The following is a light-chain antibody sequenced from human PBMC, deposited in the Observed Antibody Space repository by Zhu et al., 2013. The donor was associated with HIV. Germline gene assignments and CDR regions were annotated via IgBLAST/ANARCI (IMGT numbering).Light chain of an antibody. Sequence: EIVMTQSPATLSVSPGERATLSCRASQNINSNLAWYQQKPGQAPRLLIYGASTRASGIPARFSGSGSGTEFALTISSLQSEDFAVYYCQQWNNWPPRRTFGQGTKVDFK. CDR2: GAS. V-gene: IGKV3-15*01. CDR3: QQWNNWPPRRT. J-gene: IGKJ1*01. CDR1: QNINSN.